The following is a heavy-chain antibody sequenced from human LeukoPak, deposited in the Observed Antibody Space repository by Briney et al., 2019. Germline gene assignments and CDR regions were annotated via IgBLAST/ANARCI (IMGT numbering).Heavy chain of an antibody. Sequence: SETLSLTCAVYGGSFSGYYWSWIRQPPGKGLEWIGEINHSGSTNYNPSLKSRVTISVDTSKNQFSLKLSSVTAADTAVYYCARSFYRGRTHFDYWGQGTLVTVSS. CDR1: GGSFSGYY. J-gene: IGHJ4*02. CDR2: INHSGST. V-gene: IGHV4-34*01. D-gene: IGHD3-16*02. CDR3: ARSFYRGRTHFDY.